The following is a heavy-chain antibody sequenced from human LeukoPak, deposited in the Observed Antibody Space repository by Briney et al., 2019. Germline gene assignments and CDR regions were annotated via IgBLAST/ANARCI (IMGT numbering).Heavy chain of an antibody. CDR3: AKASAMIVVVSKHFDY. J-gene: IGHJ4*02. Sequence: GGSLRLSCAASGFTFSTYAMSWVRQIPGKGLEWVSAISGSDDGTYYADSVKGRFTISRDNSRNTLYLQMNTLRAEDTAVYYCAKASAMIVVVSKHFDYWGQGTLVTVSS. V-gene: IGHV3-23*01. D-gene: IGHD3-22*01. CDR2: ISGSDDGT. CDR1: GFTFSTYA.